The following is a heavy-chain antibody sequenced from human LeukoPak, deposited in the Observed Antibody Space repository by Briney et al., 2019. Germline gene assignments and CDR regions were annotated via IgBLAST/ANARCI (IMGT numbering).Heavy chain of an antibody. V-gene: IGHV3-9*01. CDR2: ISWNSGSI. D-gene: IGHD3-22*01. J-gene: IGHJ4*02. Sequence: GRSLRLSCAASGFTFDDYAMHWVRQAPGKGLEWVSGISWNSGSIGYADSVKGRFTISRDNAKNSLYLQMNSLRAEDTALYYCAKDISYDRSGYLLGGFDYWGQGTLATVSS. CDR1: GFTFDDYA. CDR3: AKDISYDRSGYLLGGFDY.